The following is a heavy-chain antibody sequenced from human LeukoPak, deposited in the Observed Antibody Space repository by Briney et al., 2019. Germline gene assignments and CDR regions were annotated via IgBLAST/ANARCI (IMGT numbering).Heavy chain of an antibody. J-gene: IGHJ3*02. Sequence: GGSLRLSCAASGFTFSSYEMNWVRQAPGKGLEWVSYISSSASAVYYADSVKGRFTISRDNAKNSLYLQMNSLRAEDTAVYYCARGPDAFDIWGQGTMVTVSS. V-gene: IGHV3-48*03. CDR1: GFTFSSYE. CDR2: ISSSASAV. CDR3: ARGPDAFDI.